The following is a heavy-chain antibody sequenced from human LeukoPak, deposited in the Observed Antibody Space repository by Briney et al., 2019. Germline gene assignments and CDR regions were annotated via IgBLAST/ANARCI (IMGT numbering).Heavy chain of an antibody. CDR3: AREDIVIVPAAPVRDAFDI. CDR1: GFTFSSYW. Sequence: GGSLRLSCAASGFTFSSYWMSWVRQAPGKGLEWVANIKQDGSEKYYVDSVEGRFTISRDNAKNSLYLQMNSLRAEDTAVYYCAREDIVIVPAAPVRDAFDIWGQGTMVTVSS. D-gene: IGHD2-2*01. CDR2: IKQDGSEK. V-gene: IGHV3-7*01. J-gene: IGHJ3*02.